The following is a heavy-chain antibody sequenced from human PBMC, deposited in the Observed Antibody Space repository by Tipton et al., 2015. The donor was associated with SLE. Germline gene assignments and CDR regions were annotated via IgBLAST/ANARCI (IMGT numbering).Heavy chain of an antibody. Sequence: SLRLSCAASGFTYSGYAMHWVRQAPGKGLEWVAFIRADGGNKDYADSVKGRFTISRDNSKNTLYLQMNRLRVEDTAVYYCAGGTGAYFDHWGQGTLVTVSS. D-gene: IGHD3-16*01. CDR3: AGGTGAYFDH. J-gene: IGHJ4*02. CDR1: GFTYSGYA. V-gene: IGHV3-30*02. CDR2: IRADGGNK.